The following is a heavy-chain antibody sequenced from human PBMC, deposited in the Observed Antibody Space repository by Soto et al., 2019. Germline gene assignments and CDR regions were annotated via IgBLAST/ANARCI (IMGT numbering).Heavy chain of an antibody. V-gene: IGHV1-3*01. CDR2: INAGNGNT. CDR3: ASVLRGYCSSTSCPYDAFDI. CDR1: GYTFTSYA. J-gene: IGHJ3*02. D-gene: IGHD2-2*01. Sequence: ASVKVSCKASGYTFTSYAMHWVRQAPGQRLEWMGWINAGNGNTKYSQKFQGRVTITRDTSASTAYMELSSLRSEDTAVYYCASVLRGYCSSTSCPYDAFDIWGQGTMVTV.